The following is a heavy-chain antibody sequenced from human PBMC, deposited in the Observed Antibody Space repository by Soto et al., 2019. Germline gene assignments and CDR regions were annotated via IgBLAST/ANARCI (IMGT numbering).Heavy chain of an antibody. CDR3: ARGPSCSDSYFGH. D-gene: IGHD2-21*02. J-gene: IGHJ4*02. CDR2: ISYDGNNK. Sequence: GGSLRLSCAASEFTFSNYAMHWVRQAPGKGLQWLAVISYDGNNKYYADSVEGRFTISRDNSKNTVYLQMNSLRLEDTAVYYWARGPSCSDSYFGHWGQGTLVT. V-gene: IGHV3-30*03. CDR1: EFTFSNYA.